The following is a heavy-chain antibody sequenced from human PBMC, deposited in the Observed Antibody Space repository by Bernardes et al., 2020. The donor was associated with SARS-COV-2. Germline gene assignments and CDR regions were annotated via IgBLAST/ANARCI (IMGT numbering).Heavy chain of an antibody. CDR1: GASISRFY. CDR2: IYYSGST. V-gene: IGHV4-59*01. J-gene: IGHJ6*03. D-gene: IGHD1-26*01. CDR3: ARGPTSATWGYYYYLDV. Sequence: TLSLTCTVSGASISRFYWNWIRQAPGKGLEWIGYIYYSGSTNSNPSVESRVTLSVDTSKNQLSLKLNSVTAADTAVYYCARGPTSATWGYYYYLDVWGRGTTVTV.